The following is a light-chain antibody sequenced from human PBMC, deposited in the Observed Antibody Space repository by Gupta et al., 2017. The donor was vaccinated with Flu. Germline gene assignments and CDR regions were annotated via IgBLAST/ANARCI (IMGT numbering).Light chain of an antibody. CDR3: QQCCGSLYT. V-gene: IGKV3-20*01. J-gene: IGKJ2*01. Sequence: DILLTPSPGTLSLSPGERATLSCSASQSVISSYLAWYQQKHGQAPRLLIYGASSRATGIPERFSGSGSGTDFTLIISRLEPEDFAVYYCQQCCGSLYTFGQGTKLEIK. CDR1: QSVISSY. CDR2: GAS.